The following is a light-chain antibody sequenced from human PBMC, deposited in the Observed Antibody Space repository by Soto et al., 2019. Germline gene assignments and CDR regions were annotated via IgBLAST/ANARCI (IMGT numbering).Light chain of an antibody. CDR2: AAS. V-gene: IGKV1D-13*01. CDR3: QQVNYFPRT. J-gene: IGKJ1*01. CDR1: RDISSF. Sequence: AIPLTQSPSSLSASVGDRVTITCRASRDISSFLAWYQQRPGKAPKLLIYAASTLESGVPSRFSGSGSGTDFTLTISSLQPEDFATYYCQQVNYFPRTFGQGTKVETK.